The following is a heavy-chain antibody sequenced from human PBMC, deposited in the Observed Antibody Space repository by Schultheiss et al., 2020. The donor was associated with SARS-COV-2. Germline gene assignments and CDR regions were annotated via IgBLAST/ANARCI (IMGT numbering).Heavy chain of an antibody. CDR2: INHSGST. CDR3: ARWGGMQITMVRGATPQYNWFDP. V-gene: IGHV4-34*01. J-gene: IGHJ5*02. Sequence: SQTLSLTCAVYGGSFSGYYWSWIRQPPGKGLEWIGEINHSGSTNYNPSLKSRVTISVDTSKNQFSLKLSSVTAADTAVYYCARWGGMQITMVRGATPQYNWFDPWGQGTLVTVSS. D-gene: IGHD3-10*01. CDR1: GGSFSGYY.